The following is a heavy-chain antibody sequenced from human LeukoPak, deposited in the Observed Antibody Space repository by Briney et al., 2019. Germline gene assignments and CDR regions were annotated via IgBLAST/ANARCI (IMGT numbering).Heavy chain of an antibody. CDR2: ISGSQTYI. D-gene: IGHD3-22*01. J-gene: IGHJ4*02. CDR3: ARVADHYDSSGYCAWDS. Sequence: GGSLRLSCAASGFTFSTYSMTWVRRAPGKGLEGVSSISGSQTYIFYADSVKGRFTISRDNAKSSLYLQMNSLRAEDTAVYYCARVADHYDSSGYCAWDSSGQGTLVTVSS. V-gene: IGHV3-21*01. CDR1: GFTFSTYS.